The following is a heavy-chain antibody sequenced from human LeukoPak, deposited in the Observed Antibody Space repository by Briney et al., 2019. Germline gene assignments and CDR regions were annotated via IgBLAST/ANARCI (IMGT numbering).Heavy chain of an antibody. V-gene: IGHV4-59*01. D-gene: IGHD3-22*01. CDR3: AGEDYFDSSGYASWRFDI. J-gene: IGHJ3*02. CDR1: GGSISDYY. CDR2: VYYSGNT. Sequence: SETLSLTCTVSGGSISDYYWTWIRQPPGKGLEWIGHVYYSGNTIYNPSLKSRVTISVDTSKNQFSLKLTSVTTADTAVYYCAGEDYFDSSGYASWRFDIWGEGTMVTVSS.